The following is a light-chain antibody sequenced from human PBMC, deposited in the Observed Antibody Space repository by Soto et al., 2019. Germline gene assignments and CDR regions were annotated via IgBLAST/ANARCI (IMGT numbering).Light chain of an antibody. J-gene: IGKJ5*01. Sequence: AIRMTQSPSSLSASTGDRVTITCRASQGISSYLAWYQQKPGKAPKLLIYAASTLQSGVPSRFSATVSGTEFSLTITSLQPEDFATYYCQQLFDSPITFGQGTRLGL. CDR3: QQLFDSPIT. V-gene: IGKV1-8*01. CDR1: QGISSY. CDR2: AAS.